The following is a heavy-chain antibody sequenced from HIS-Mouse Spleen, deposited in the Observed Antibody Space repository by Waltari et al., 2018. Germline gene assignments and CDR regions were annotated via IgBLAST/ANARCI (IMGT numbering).Heavy chain of an antibody. V-gene: IGHV3-30-3*01. D-gene: IGHD6-13*01. J-gene: IGHJ6*02. Sequence: QVQLVESGGGVVQPGRSLSLSCAASGFTFSSDAMLWARQAPGKGLEWVAVISYDGSNKYYADSVKGRFTISRDNSKNTLYLQMNSLRAEDTAVYYCARDAPSSWYYYYYGMDVWGQGTTVTVSS. CDR1: GFTFSSDA. CDR3: ARDAPSSWYYYYYGMDV. CDR2: ISYDGSNK.